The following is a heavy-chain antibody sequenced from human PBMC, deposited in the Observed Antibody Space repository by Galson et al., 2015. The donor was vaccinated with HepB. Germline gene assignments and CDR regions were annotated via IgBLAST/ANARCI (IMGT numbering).Heavy chain of an antibody. CDR1: GDSVSSNSAA. Sequence: CAISGDSVSSNSAAWNWIRQSPSRGLEWLGRTYYRSKWYNDYAVSVKSRITINPDTSKNQFSLQLNSVTPEDTAVYYCARDLPYKAAAAVDYWGQGTLVTVSS. D-gene: IGHD6-13*01. J-gene: IGHJ4*02. CDR2: TYYRSKWYN. V-gene: IGHV6-1*01. CDR3: ARDLPYKAAAAVDY.